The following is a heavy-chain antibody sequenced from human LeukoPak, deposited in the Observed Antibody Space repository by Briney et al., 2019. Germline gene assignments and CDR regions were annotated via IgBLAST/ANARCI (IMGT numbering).Heavy chain of an antibody. J-gene: IGHJ4*02. CDR3: ARDPHSSSWYYYFDY. Sequence: GGSLRLSCAASGFTVSSDYMSWVRQAPGKGLEWVSVIYSGGSTYYAGSVKGRFTISRGNSKNTLYLQMNSLRAEDTAVYYCARDPHSSSWYYYFDYWGQGTLVTVSS. CDR1: GFTVSSDY. V-gene: IGHV3-66*02. CDR2: IYSGGST. D-gene: IGHD6-13*01.